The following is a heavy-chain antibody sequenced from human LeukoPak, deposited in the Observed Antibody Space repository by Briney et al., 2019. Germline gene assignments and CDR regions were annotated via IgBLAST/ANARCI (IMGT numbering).Heavy chain of an antibody. CDR2: THYSGSS. J-gene: IGHJ5*02. D-gene: IGHD3-3*01. V-gene: IGHV4-4*02. CDR1: GGSISSSNW. CDR3: AREGRDFWSGSRGWFDP. Sequence: SGTLSLTCAVSGGSISSSNWWSWVRQPPGKGLKWIAYTHYSGSSFYNPSLKSRITISVDTSKNQFSLRLSSVTAADTAVYYCAREGRDFWSGSRGWFDPWGQGTLVTVSS.